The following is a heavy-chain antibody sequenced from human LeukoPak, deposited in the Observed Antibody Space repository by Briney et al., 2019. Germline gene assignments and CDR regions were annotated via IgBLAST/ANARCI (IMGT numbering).Heavy chain of an antibody. J-gene: IGHJ5*02. Sequence: GGSLRLSCAASGFSFSNFWMSWVRQAPGKGLEWVANIKPDGSATNYVDSAKGRFTISRDNAKNSLDLQMSSLRAEDTAVYYCARGGGSSSWGQGTLVTVSS. D-gene: IGHD6-6*01. CDR2: IKPDGSAT. V-gene: IGHV3-7*01. CDR1: GFSFSNFW. CDR3: ARGGGSSS.